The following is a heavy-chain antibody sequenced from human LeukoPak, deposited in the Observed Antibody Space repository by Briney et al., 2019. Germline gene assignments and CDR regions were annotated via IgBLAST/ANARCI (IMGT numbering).Heavy chain of an antibody. J-gene: IGHJ4*02. CDR1: GFPFSSYD. CDR2: IHSSGGTI. Sequence: GGSLRLSCATSGFPFSSYDMNWVREAPGKGLRWVSYIHSSGGTIYYADSVKGRFTISRDSAKNSVYLRMNSLRAEDTALYYCARKLTGTTYFDCWGQGILVTVSS. CDR3: ARKLTGTTYFDC. D-gene: IGHD1-1*01. V-gene: IGHV3-48*03.